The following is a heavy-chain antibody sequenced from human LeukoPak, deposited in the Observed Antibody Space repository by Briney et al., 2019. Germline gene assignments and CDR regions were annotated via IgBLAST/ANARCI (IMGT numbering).Heavy chain of an antibody. D-gene: IGHD3-10*01. J-gene: IGHJ4*02. CDR1: GYTFTGYY. CDR3: ARAYGSGSSYHPDY. V-gene: IGHV1-2*02. Sequence: ASVKVSSKASGYTFTGYYMHWVRQAPGQGLEWMGWINPNSGGTNYVQKFQGRVTMTRDTSISTAYMELSRLRSDDTAVYYCARAYGSGSSYHPDYWGQGTLVTVSS. CDR2: INPNSGGT.